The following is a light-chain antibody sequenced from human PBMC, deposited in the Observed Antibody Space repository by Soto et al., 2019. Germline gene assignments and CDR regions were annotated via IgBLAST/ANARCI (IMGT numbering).Light chain of an antibody. CDR2: EGS. Sequence: QSVLTQPASVSGSPGQSITISCTGTSSDVGSYNLVSWYRQNPGKAPKLKIYEGSKRPSGVSHRFSGSKSGNTASLTISALQAEDEADYYCCSYGGSTTWVFGGGTKLTVL. CDR1: SSDVGSYNL. J-gene: IGLJ3*02. V-gene: IGLV2-23*01. CDR3: CSYGGSTTWV.